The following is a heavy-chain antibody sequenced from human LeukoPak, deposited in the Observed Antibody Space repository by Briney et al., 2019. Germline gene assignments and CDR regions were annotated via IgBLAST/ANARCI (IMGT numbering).Heavy chain of an antibody. Sequence: SETLSLTCTVSGGSINSYYWTWIRQPPGKGLEWIGYIYYSGSTNYNPSLKSRVSISVDTSKNQFSLTLSSVTAADTAVYYCAREGGPYRPLDYSGQGTLVTVAS. V-gene: IGHV4-59*01. CDR2: IYYSGST. CDR1: GGSINSYY. J-gene: IGHJ4*02. CDR3: AREGGPYRPLDY.